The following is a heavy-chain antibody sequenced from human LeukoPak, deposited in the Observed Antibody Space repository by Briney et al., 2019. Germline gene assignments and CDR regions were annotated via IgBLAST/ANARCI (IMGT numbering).Heavy chain of an antibody. CDR1: GYTFISYY. J-gene: IGHJ4*02. CDR3: ARDCHCGGGDY. V-gene: IGHV1-46*01. Sequence: ASVKVSCKASGYTFISYYMHWVRQAPGQGLEWMGIINPSGGSTSYAQKFQGRVTMTRDTSTSTVYMELSSLRSEDTAVYYCARDCHCGGGDYWGQGTLVTVSS. CDR2: INPSGGST. D-gene: IGHD2-21*01.